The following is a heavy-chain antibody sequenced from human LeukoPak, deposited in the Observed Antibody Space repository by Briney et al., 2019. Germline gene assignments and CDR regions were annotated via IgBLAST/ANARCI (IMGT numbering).Heavy chain of an antibody. Sequence: GGSLRLSCAVSGFTFSTYNMHWVRQAPGKGLEWVAVISYDGSNKYYADSVKGRFTISRDDSKNTLYLEMNSLNAEDTAVYYCAKDRAGSWAIDYWGQGTLVTVSS. CDR2: ISYDGSNK. J-gene: IGHJ4*02. D-gene: IGHD6-13*01. CDR1: GFTFSTYN. CDR3: AKDRAGSWAIDY. V-gene: IGHV3-30*18.